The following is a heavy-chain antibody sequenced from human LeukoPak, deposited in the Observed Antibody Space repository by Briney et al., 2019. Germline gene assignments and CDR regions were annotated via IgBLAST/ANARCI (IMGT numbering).Heavy chain of an antibody. J-gene: IGHJ4*02. CDR3: ARDLAVAGNM. V-gene: IGHV3-48*03. D-gene: IGHD6-19*01. CDR2: ISSSGSTI. CDR1: GFTFSSYE. Sequence: GGSLRLSCAASGFTFSSYEMNWVRQAPGKGLEWVSYISSSGSTIYYADSVKGRFTISRDNAKNSLYLHMNSLRAEDTAVYYCARDLAVAGNMWGQGTLVTVSS.